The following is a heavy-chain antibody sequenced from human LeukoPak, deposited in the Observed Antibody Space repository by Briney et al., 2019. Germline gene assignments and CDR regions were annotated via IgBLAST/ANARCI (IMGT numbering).Heavy chain of an antibody. D-gene: IGHD6-19*01. Sequence: PSETLSLTCTVSGGSISSGSYYWSWIRQPAGKGLEWIGRIYTSGSTNYNPSLKSRVTISVDTSKNQFSLKLSSVTAAGTAVYYCARAQGWYGYFDYWGQGTLVTVSS. CDR1: GGSISSGSYY. V-gene: IGHV4-61*02. CDR3: ARAQGWYGYFDY. CDR2: IYTSGST. J-gene: IGHJ4*02.